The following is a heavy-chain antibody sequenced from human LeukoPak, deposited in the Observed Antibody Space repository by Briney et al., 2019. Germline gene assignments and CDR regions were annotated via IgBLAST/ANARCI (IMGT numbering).Heavy chain of an antibody. J-gene: IGHJ4*02. CDR2: INPIFGTT. CDR1: GGTFSSYA. Sequence: GAPVKVSCKASGGTFSSYAITWVRQAPGQGLEWMGGINPIFGTTNYAHKFQGRVTITTDESTSTAYMELSSLRSEDTAVYYCARGTRFLGWDFYYFDYWGQGTLVTVSS. V-gene: IGHV1-69*05. D-gene: IGHD3/OR15-3a*01. CDR3: ARGTRFLGWDFYYFDY.